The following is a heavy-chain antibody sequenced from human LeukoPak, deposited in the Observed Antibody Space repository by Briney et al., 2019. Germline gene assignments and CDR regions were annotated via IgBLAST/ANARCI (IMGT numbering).Heavy chain of an antibody. D-gene: IGHD5-24*01. V-gene: IGHV3-23*01. CDR3: AKQFVDI. CDR2: ISGSGNDP. J-gene: IGHJ5*02. Sequence: GGSLRLSCVASGFTFSNYAMNWVRQAPGKGLEWVSSISGSGNDPSYADSVKGRFAISRDNSRNTLYLQMNSLKAEDTAVYYCAKQFVDIWGQGTLVTVSS. CDR1: GFTFSNYA.